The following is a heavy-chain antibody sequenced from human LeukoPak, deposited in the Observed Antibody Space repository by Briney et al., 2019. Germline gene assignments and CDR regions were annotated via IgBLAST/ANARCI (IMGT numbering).Heavy chain of an antibody. CDR3: ARGLYNWNDGVYFDY. J-gene: IGHJ4*02. D-gene: IGHD1-20*01. Sequence: GGSLRLSCAASGFTFSSYSMNWVRQAPGKGLEWVSSISSSSSYIYYADSVKGRFTISRDNAKNSLYLQMNSLRAEDTAVYYCARGLYNWNDGVYFDYWGQGTLVTVSS. CDR1: GFTFSSYS. V-gene: IGHV3-21*01. CDR2: ISSSSSYI.